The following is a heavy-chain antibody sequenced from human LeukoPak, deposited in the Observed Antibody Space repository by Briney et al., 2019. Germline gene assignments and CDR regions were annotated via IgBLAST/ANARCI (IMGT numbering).Heavy chain of an antibody. Sequence: PSETLSLTCTVSGGSISSYYWSWLRQPAGKGLEWIGRIYTSGSTNYNPSLKSRVTMSLDTSKNQFSLKLSSVTAADTAVYYCARAETNPRDTSGWYGNYFDYWGQGTLVTVSS. CDR3: ARAETNPRDTSGWYGNYFDY. CDR2: IYTSGST. CDR1: GGSISSYY. V-gene: IGHV4-4*07. D-gene: IGHD6-19*01. J-gene: IGHJ4*02.